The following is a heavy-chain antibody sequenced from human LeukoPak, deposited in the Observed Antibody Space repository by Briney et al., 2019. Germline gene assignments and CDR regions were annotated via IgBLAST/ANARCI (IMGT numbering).Heavy chain of an antibody. J-gene: IGHJ5*02. Sequence: GGSLRLSCAASGFTFSSYSMNWVRQAPGKGLEWVSSISGRSGSIYYADSVKGRVTISRDNAKSSLYLQMNSLRAEDTAVYYCVRDPVLRFLEWSPPNWFDPWGQGTLVTVSS. CDR3: VRDPVLRFLEWSPPNWFDP. V-gene: IGHV3-21*01. CDR2: ISGRSGSI. D-gene: IGHD3-3*01. CDR1: GFTFSSYS.